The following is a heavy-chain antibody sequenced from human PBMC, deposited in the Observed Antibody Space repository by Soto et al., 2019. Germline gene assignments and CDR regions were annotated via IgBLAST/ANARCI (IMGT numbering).Heavy chain of an antibody. Sequence: EVQLVESGGGLVQPGRSLRLSCAASGFTFDDYAMHWVRQAPGKGLEWVSGISWNSGSIGYADSVKGRFTISRDNAKNSLYLQMNSLRAEDTALYYCAKGNLGWPIGYWGQGTLVTVSS. D-gene: IGHD6-19*01. CDR2: ISWNSGSI. V-gene: IGHV3-9*01. J-gene: IGHJ4*02. CDR3: AKGNLGWPIGY. CDR1: GFTFDDYA.